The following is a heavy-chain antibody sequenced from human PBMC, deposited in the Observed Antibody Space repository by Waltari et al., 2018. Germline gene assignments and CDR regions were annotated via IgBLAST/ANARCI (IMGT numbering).Heavy chain of an antibody. CDR1: GFTFVNYP. CDR2: IRGSGAAA. V-gene: IGHV3-23*01. D-gene: IGHD2-15*01. J-gene: IGHJ4*02. Sequence: EVLLLESGGGLVQPGGSLRLSCAASGFTFVNYPMTWVRQAPGKGLEWVSAIRGSGAAAYYADSVKGRFTISRDNSKNTLYLQMNSLRADDTAVYYCAKGGYGTNWWSGWDWGQGTLVTVSS. CDR3: AKGGYGTNWWSGWD.